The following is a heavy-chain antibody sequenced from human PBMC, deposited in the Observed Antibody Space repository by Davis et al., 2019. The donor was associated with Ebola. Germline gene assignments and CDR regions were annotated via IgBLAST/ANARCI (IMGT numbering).Heavy chain of an antibody. CDR2: MNPNSGNT. CDR3: ARGGRLRYFDWLLNRNFDY. D-gene: IGHD3-9*01. V-gene: IGHV1-8*01. J-gene: IGHJ4*02. CDR1: GYTFTSYD. Sequence: ASVKVSCKASGYTFTSYDINWVRQAPGQGLEWMGWMNPNSGNTGYAQKFQGRVTMTRNTSISPAYMELSSLRSEDTAVYYCARGGRLRYFDWLLNRNFDYWGQGTLVTVSS.